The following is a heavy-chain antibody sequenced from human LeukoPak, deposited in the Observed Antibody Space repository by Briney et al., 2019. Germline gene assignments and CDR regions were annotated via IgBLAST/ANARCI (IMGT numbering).Heavy chain of an antibody. J-gene: IGHJ6*04. CDR3: ARVVPAAMGFEIYGMDV. Sequence: SQTLSLTRTVSGGSISSGDYYWSWIRQPPGKGLEWIGYIYYSGSTYYNPSLKSRVTISVDTSKNQFSLKLSSVTAADTAVYYCARVVPAAMGFEIYGMDVWGKGTTVTVSS. V-gene: IGHV4-30-4*01. D-gene: IGHD2-2*01. CDR1: GGSISSGDYY. CDR2: IYYSGST.